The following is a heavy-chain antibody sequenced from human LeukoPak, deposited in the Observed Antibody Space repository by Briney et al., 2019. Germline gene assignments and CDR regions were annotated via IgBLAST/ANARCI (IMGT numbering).Heavy chain of an antibody. CDR1: GFTFSSYW. CDR2: IDTDGSNT. D-gene: IGHD3-10*01. J-gene: IGHJ4*02. CDR3: ARGGGSFDY. V-gene: IGHV3-74*01. Sequence: GGSLRLSCAASGFTFSSYWIHWVRQAPGKGLVWVSRIDTDGSNTNYADSVKGRFTISRDNAQNTVYLQMNSLRSEDTAVYYCARGGGSFDYWGQGTLVTVSS.